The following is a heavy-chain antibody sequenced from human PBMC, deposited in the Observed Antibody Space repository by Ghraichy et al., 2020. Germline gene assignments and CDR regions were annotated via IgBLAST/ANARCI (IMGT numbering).Heavy chain of an antibody. J-gene: IGHJ2*01. D-gene: IGHD1-26*01. CDR3: ARHGGQWELPHWYFDL. CDR2: IYTSGST. V-gene: IGHV4-4*09. CDR1: GGSISSYY. Sequence: SETLSLTCTVSGGSISSYYWSWIRQPPGKGLEWIGYIYTSGSTNYNPSLKSRVTISVDTSKNQFSLKLSSVTAADTAVYYCARHGGQWELPHWYFDLWGRGTLVTVSS.